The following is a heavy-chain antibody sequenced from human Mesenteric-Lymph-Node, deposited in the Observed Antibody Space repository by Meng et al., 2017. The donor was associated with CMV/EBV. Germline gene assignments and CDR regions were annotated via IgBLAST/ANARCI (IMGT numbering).Heavy chain of an antibody. Sequence: GGSLRLSCAASGFTVSSNYMSWVRQAPGKGLEWVAVIYSGGSTYYADSVKGRFTISRDNSKNTLYLQMNSVRAEDTAVYYCAKVGSGWYGIDYWGQGTLVTVSS. CDR2: IYSGGST. J-gene: IGHJ4*02. CDR1: GFTVSSNY. CDR3: AKVGSGWYGIDY. D-gene: IGHD6-19*01. V-gene: IGHV3-66*02.